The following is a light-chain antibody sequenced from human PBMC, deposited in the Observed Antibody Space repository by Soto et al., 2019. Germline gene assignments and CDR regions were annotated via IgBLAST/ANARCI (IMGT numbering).Light chain of an antibody. CDR3: QQSYSTPPIT. Sequence: DIQMTQSPSSLSASVGDRVTLTCQASQDIRTYVNWYQQKPGKAPKLLIYAASSLQSGVPSRFSGSGSGTDFTLTISSLQPEDFATYYCQQSYSTPPITFGQGTRLEIK. J-gene: IGKJ5*01. CDR1: QDIRTY. V-gene: IGKV1-39*01. CDR2: AAS.